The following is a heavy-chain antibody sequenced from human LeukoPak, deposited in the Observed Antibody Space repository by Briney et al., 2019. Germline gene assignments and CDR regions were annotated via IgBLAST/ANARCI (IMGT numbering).Heavy chain of an antibody. CDR3: ARAVLRFLEWLPWDSPNDY. V-gene: IGHV3-20*04. CDR2: INWNGGST. D-gene: IGHD3-3*01. CDR1: GFTFDDYG. Sequence: GSLRLSCAASGFTFDDYGMSWVRQAPGKGLEWVSGINWNGGSTGYADSVKGRFTISRDNAKNSLYLQTNSLRAEDTALYYCARAVLRFLEWLPWDSPNDYWGQGTLVTVSS. J-gene: IGHJ4*02.